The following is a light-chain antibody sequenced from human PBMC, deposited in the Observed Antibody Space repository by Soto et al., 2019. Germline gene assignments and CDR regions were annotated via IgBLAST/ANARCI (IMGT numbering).Light chain of an antibody. CDR1: SSDVGGYNY. J-gene: IGLJ2*01. CDR3: SSYTSSSTYVV. V-gene: IGLV2-14*01. CDR2: EVS. Sequence: ALTQPASVSGSPGQSITISCTGTSSDVGGYNYVSWYQQHPGKAPKLMIYEVSNRPSGVSNRFSGSKSSNTASLTISGLQAEDEADYYCSSYTSSSTYVVFGEGTKLTIL.